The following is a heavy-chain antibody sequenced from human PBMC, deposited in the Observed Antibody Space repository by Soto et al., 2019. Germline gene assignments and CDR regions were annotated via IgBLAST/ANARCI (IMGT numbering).Heavy chain of an antibody. Sequence: SGLTLNNDWRNWGRQATGKGLEWVGRIKSKNDGGATEYSAPVKDRFTISRDDSKNTLYLQMNSLKTEDTAVYYCTTDAQWGIWGQGTMVTVSS. J-gene: IGHJ3*02. CDR1: GLTLNNDW. V-gene: IGHV3-15*07. CDR2: IKSKNDGGAT. D-gene: IGHD2-8*01. CDR3: TTDAQWGI.